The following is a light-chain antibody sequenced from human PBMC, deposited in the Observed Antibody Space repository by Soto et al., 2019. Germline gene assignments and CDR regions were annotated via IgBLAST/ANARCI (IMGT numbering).Light chain of an antibody. V-gene: IGKV3-11*01. CDR2: GTS. CDR1: QSVSSS. Sequence: ENVLTQSPGTLSLPPGERATLSCRASQSVSSSLAWYQQRPGQAPRLLIYGTSSRATGIPDRFSGSGSGTDFTLTISSLEPEDSAVYYCQQRHMWPITFGQGARLEI. J-gene: IGKJ5*01. CDR3: QQRHMWPIT.